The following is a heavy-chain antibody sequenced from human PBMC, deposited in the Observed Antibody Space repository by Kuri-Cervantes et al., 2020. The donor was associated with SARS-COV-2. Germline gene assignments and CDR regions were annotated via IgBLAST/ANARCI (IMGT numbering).Heavy chain of an antibody. CDR2: IYYSGST. CDR3: ARTHYATLLDI. CDR1: GGSINSYY. D-gene: IGHD2-2*01. Sequence: GSLRLSCTVSGGSINSYYWSWIRQPPGKGLEWIGYIYYSGSTNYNPSLKSRVTISVDTSKNQFSLKLSSVTAADTAVYYCARTHYATLLDIWGQGTMVTVSS. J-gene: IGHJ3*02. V-gene: IGHV4-59*01.